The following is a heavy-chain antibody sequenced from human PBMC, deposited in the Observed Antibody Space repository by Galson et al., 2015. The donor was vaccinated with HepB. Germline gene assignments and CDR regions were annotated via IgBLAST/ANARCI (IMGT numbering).Heavy chain of an antibody. Sequence: SVKVSCKASGYTFTSYFMHWVRQAPGQGPEWMGIFNPSGGITTYAQKFQGRVTVARDSSTSTIYMELSSLRSDDTAIYYCTRVGPGGGYDYWGQGTLVTVSS. J-gene: IGHJ4*02. V-gene: IGHV1-46*03. D-gene: IGHD6-25*01. CDR2: FNPSGGIT. CDR1: GYTFTSYF. CDR3: TRVGPGGGYDY.